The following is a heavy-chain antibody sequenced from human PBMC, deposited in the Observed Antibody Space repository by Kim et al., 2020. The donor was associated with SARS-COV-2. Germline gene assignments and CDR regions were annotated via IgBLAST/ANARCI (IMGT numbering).Heavy chain of an antibody. CDR3: ARSIRRLSGYYFPTFDY. D-gene: IGHD3-3*01. Sequence: ASVKVSCKASGYTFTSYYMHWVRQAPGQGLEWMGIINPSGGSTSYAQKFQGRVTMTRDTSTSTVYMELSSLRSEDTAVYYCARSIRRLSGYYFPTFDYWGQGPLVTVPS. V-gene: IGHV1-46*01. CDR2: INPSGGST. CDR1: GYTFTSYY. J-gene: IGHJ4*02.